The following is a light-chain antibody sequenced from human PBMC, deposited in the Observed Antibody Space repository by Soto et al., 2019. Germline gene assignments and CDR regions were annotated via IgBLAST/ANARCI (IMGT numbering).Light chain of an antibody. CDR2: ANS. CDR3: QSYDTSLTVV. V-gene: IGLV1-40*01. J-gene: IGLJ2*01. CDR1: TSNFGAGYD. Sequence: QSVLTQPPSVSGAPGQRVTISCTGSTSNFGAGYDVNWYQQLPGTAPKLLIYANSDRPSGVPDRFSGSKSGTSASLAITGLRAEDEADYCCQSYDTSLTVVFGGGTKLTVL.